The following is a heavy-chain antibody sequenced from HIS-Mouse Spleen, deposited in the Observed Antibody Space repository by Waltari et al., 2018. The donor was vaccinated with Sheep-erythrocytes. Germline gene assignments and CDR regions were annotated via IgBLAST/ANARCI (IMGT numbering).Heavy chain of an antibody. D-gene: IGHD1-26*01. V-gene: IGHV1-69*04. CDR3: AQTGATTPHVDY. CDR1: GGTFSSYA. J-gene: IGHJ4*02. Sequence: QVQLVQSGAEVKKPGSSVKVSCKASGGTFSSYAISWVRQAHGQGLEWMGRIIPIPGTANYAQKFQGRVTMTADKSTSTAYMELSSLRSEDTAVYYCAQTGATTPHVDYWCQGTLVTVSS. CDR2: IIPIPGTA.